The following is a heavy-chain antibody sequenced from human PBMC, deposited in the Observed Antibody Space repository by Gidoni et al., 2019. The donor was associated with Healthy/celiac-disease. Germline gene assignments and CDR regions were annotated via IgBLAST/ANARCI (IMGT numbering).Heavy chain of an antibody. J-gene: IGHJ4*02. Sequence: QVQLQQWGAGLLKPSETLSLTCAVSGGSFSGYYWSWIRQPPGKGLEWLGEINHSGSTNYNPSLKSRVTISVDTSKNHFSLKLSSVTAADTAVYYCARGSSLGRYFDWLPYYFDYWGQGTLVTVSS. CDR2: INHSGST. CDR1: GGSFSGYY. D-gene: IGHD3-9*01. CDR3: ARGSSLGRYFDWLPYYFDY. V-gene: IGHV4-34*01.